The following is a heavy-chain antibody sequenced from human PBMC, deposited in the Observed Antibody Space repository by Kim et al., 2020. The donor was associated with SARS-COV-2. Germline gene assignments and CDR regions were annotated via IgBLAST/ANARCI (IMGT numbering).Heavy chain of an antibody. CDR2: ISWNSGSI. D-gene: IGHD3-22*01. V-gene: IGHV3-9*01. J-gene: IGHJ3*02. Sequence: GGSLRLSCAASGFTFDDYAMHWVRQAPGKGLEWVSGISWNSGSIGYADSVKGRFTISRDNAKNSLYLQMNSLRAEDTALYYCAKPLRITMMGGDAFDIWGQGTMVTVSS. CDR3: AKPLRITMMGGDAFDI. CDR1: GFTFDDYA.